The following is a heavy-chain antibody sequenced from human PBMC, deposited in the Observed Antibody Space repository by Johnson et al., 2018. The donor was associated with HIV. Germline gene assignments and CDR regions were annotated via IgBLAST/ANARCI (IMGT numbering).Heavy chain of an antibody. V-gene: IGHV3-30-3*01. Sequence: QVQLVESGGGVVQSGRSLRLSCAASGFTFNSYAMHWVRQAPGKGLEWVALTSYDGSNKYYADSVKGRFTISRDNSKNTLYLQMNSLRAEDTAVYYCARDGDEFGDGYNPTEIWGQGTMVTVSS. CDR1: GFTFNSYA. D-gene: IGHD5-24*01. CDR2: TSYDGSNK. J-gene: IGHJ3*02. CDR3: ARDGDEFGDGYNPTEI.